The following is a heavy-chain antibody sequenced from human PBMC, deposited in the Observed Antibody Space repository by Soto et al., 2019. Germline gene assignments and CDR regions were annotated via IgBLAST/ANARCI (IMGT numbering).Heavy chain of an antibody. CDR2: INPNSGGT. J-gene: IGHJ4*02. V-gene: IGHV1-2*04. CDR1: EYTFTGYY. Sequence: ASVKVSRKASEYTFTGYYMHWVRQAPGQGLEWMGWINPNSGGTNYAQKFQGWVTMTRDTSISTAYMELSRLRSDDTAVYYCARGTVLLWFGELSGSYFDYWGQGTLVTVSS. CDR3: ARGTVLLWFGELSGSYFDY. D-gene: IGHD3-10*01.